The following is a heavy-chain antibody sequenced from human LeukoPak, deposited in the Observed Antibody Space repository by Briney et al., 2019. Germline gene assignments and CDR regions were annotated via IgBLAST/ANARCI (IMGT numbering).Heavy chain of an antibody. D-gene: IGHD1-7*01. V-gene: IGHV3-23*01. CDR1: GFPFSSYW. CDR3: AKYNWNYRSYYYYGMDV. J-gene: IGHJ6*02. Sequence: GGSLRLSCVASGFPFSSYWMTWVRQAPGKGLEWVSAISGSGGSTYYADSVKGRFTISRDNSKNTLYLQMNSLRAEDTAVYYCAKYNWNYRSYYYYGMDVWGQGTTVTVSS. CDR2: ISGSGGST.